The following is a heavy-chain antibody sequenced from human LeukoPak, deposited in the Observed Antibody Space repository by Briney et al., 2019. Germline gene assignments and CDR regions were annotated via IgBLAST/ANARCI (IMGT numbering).Heavy chain of an antibody. V-gene: IGHV3-48*01. CDR2: IAYTGTI. J-gene: IGHJ4*02. CDR3: ARDPHALDY. Sequence: PGGSLRLSCAASGFSFSSYSMNWVRQAPGKGLEWVAYIAYTGTIHYADSVRGRFAISRDNAKNSLYLELNSPRVEDTAVYYCARDPHALDYWGQGTRATVSS. CDR1: GFSFSSYS.